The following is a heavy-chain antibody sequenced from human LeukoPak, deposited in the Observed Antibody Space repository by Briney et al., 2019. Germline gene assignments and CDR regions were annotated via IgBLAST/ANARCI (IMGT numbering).Heavy chain of an antibody. D-gene: IGHD6-19*01. V-gene: IGHV4-34*01. J-gene: IGHJ3*02. CDR3: ARAFSAWPHAFDI. CDR1: GGSFSGYY. Sequence: SETLSLTCAVYGGSFSGYYWSWIRQPPGKGLEWIGEINHSGSTNYNPSLKSRVTISLDTSKNQFSLRLSSLTAADTAVYYCARAFSAWPHAFDIWGQGTMVTVSS. CDR2: INHSGST.